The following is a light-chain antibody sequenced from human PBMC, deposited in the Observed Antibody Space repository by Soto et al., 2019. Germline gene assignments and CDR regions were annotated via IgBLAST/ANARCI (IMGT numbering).Light chain of an antibody. J-gene: IGKJ4*01. V-gene: IGKV3-15*01. Sequence: EIVMTQSPATLSVSPGERATLSCSASQSVSSNLAWYQQKPGQAPRLLIYGASTRATGIPARFSGSGSGTEFTLTISSLQSEDFAVYYCQQYNNWPPLPFGGGTKVELK. CDR1: QSVSSN. CDR2: GAS. CDR3: QQYNNWPPLP.